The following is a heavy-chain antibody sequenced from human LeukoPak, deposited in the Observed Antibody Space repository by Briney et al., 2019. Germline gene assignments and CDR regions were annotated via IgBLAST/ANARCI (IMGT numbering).Heavy chain of an antibody. Sequence: SETLSLTCTVSGGSISSRSYYWGWIRQPPGKGLEWIGSIYYSGSTNYNPSLKSRVTISVDTSKNQFSLKLSSVTAADTAVYYCARPYGSGGHDAFDIWGQGTMVAVSS. J-gene: IGHJ3*02. CDR2: IYYSGST. V-gene: IGHV4-39*07. CDR1: GGSISSRSYY. CDR3: ARPYGSGGHDAFDI. D-gene: IGHD3-10*01.